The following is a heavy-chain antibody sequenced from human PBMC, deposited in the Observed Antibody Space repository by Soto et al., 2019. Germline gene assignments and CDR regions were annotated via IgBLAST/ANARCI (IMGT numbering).Heavy chain of an antibody. CDR2: ISGSGGST. V-gene: IGHV3-23*01. CDR1: GFTFSSYA. J-gene: IGHJ4*02. D-gene: IGHD2-2*03. Sequence: SLRLSCAASGFTFSSYAMSWVRQAPGKGLEWVSAISGSGGSTYYADSVKGRFTISRDNSKNTLYLQMNSLRAEDTAVYYCAKDLDGYCSSTSCYIFDYWGQGTLVTVSS. CDR3: AKDLDGYCSSTSCYIFDY.